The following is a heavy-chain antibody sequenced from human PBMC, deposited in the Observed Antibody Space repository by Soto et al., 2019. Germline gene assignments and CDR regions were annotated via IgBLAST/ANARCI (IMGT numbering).Heavy chain of an antibody. V-gene: IGHV4-39*01. CDR1: VDSISIRSYD. Sequence: SETLCVTCTFTVDSISIRSYDWGWIRQPPGKGLEWIGSVYYSGSTYNNPSLRSRVSMSIDTSKDQFSLKLKSVTAADTALYFCARQRNSVVTKAYFDVWGPGSMVTGSS. J-gene: IGHJ4*02. CDR3: ARQRNSVVTKAYFDV. CDR2: VYYSGST. D-gene: IGHD2-21*02.